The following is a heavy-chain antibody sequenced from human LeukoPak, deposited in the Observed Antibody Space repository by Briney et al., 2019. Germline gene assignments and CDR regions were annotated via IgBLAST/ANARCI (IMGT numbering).Heavy chain of an antibody. CDR2: IYYSGST. V-gene: IGHV4-39*07. J-gene: IGHJ4*02. Sequence: SETLSLTCTVSGGSISSSSYYWGWIRQPPGKGLEWIGSIYYSGSTYYNPSLKSRVTISVDTSKNQFSLKLSSVTAADTAVYYCARGRYEGYSSSRSYYFDYWGQGTLVTVSS. D-gene: IGHD6-13*01. CDR3: ARGRYEGYSSSRSYYFDY. CDR1: GGSISSSSYY.